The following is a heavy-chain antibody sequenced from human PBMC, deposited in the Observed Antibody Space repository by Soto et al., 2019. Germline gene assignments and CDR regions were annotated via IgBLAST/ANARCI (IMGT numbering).Heavy chain of an antibody. CDR1: GYTFTALY. D-gene: IGHD3-9*01. CDR2: VNPNTGLT. J-gene: IGHJ5*02. CDR3: TTLRLDP. Sequence: ASVKVSCKASGYTFTALYMNWVRQAPGQGLEWMGWVNPNTGLTKYAQKFQGRVSMTRDTSINMAYMELSGLTSDDTAVYYCTTLRLDPWGQGTLVTVSS. V-gene: IGHV1-2*02.